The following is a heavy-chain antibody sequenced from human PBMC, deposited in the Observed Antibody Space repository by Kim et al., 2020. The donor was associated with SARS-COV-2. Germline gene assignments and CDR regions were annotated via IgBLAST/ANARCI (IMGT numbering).Heavy chain of an antibody. CDR3: GKDGGGCWTSGWYYFDY. Sequence: GGSLRLSCTASGFTFNNYAMSWVRQAPGKGLEWVSAISGSGKNTFYADSVKGRFTISRDNSKNTLYLQMNSLRAEDTAVYYCGKDGGGCWTSGWYYFDYWGQGILGTVSS. V-gene: IGHV3-23*01. CDR1: GFTFNNYA. D-gene: IGHD6-19*01. J-gene: IGHJ4*01. CDR2: ISGSGKNT.